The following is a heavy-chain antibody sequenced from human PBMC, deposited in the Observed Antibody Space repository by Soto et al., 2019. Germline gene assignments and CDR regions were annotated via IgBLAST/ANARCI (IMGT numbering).Heavy chain of an antibody. Sequence: GSLRLSCAASGFTFSSYEMNWVRQAPGKGLEWVSYISSSGSTIYYADSVKGRFTISRDNAKNSLYLQMNSLRAGDTAVYYCVILPDCTHGVCFDYWCPGTLVTLS. CDR1: GFTFSSYE. J-gene: IGHJ4*02. CDR3: VILPDCTHGVCFDY. D-gene: IGHD2-8*01. CDR2: ISSSGSTI. V-gene: IGHV3-48*03.